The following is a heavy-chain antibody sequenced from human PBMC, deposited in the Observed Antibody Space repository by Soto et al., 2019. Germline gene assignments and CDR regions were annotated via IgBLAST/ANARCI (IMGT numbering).Heavy chain of an antibody. CDR1: GFSLSTSGVA. D-gene: IGHD3-3*01. J-gene: IGHJ4*02. V-gene: IGHV2-5*02. CDR2: IYWDDDK. Sequence: SGPTLVNPTQTLTLTCTFSGFSLSTSGVAVGWIRQPPGKALEWLALIYWDDDKRYSPSLKSRLTITKDTSKNQVVLTMTNMDPVDTATYYCAHRSSGKVWSSYYTYFDYWGQGTLVTVSS. CDR3: AHRSSGKVWSSYYTYFDY.